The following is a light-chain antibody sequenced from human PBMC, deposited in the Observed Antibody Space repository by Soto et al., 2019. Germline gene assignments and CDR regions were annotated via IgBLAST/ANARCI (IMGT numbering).Light chain of an antibody. CDR2: GAS. Sequence: DIQMTQSRSTLSASVGDRVTITCRASQSISSWLAWYQQKAGKAPKLLIYGASSLESGVPSRFRGSGSGTEFTLTIGGLQPDDFATYYCQHYNAFPWPFGQGTKVDIK. CDR1: QSISSW. V-gene: IGKV1-5*01. J-gene: IGKJ1*01. CDR3: QHYNAFPWP.